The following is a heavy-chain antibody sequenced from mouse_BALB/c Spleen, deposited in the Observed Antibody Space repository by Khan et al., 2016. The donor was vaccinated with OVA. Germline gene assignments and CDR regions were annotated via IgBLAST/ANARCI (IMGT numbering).Heavy chain of an antibody. J-gene: IGHJ3*01. CDR1: GYTFTDYY. Sequence: QVQLKQSGAELARPGASVKLSCKASGYTFTDYYINWVKQRTGQGLEWIGEISPGSGDTYYNEKFKGKATLTADKSSSTVYMQLSSLTAAASAVYFCARRNYFGYTFAYWGQGTLVTVSA. CDR2: ISPGSGDT. V-gene: IGHV1-77*01. CDR3: ARRNYFGYTFAY. D-gene: IGHD1-2*01.